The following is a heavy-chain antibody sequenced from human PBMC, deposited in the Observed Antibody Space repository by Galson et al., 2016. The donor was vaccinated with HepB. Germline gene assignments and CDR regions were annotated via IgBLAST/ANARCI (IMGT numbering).Heavy chain of an antibody. CDR3: ARDVLRYFDWLLYGGSNYYYYGMDL. J-gene: IGHJ6*02. V-gene: IGHV3-33*01. CDR1: GFTFSSYG. Sequence: SLRLSCAASGFTFSSYGMHWVRQAPGKGLEWVAVIWYDGSNKYYADSVKGRFTISRDDSKHTLYLQMNSLRAEDTAVYYCARDVLRYFDWLLYGGSNYYYYGMDLWGQGTTVTVSS. D-gene: IGHD3-9*01. CDR2: IWYDGSNK.